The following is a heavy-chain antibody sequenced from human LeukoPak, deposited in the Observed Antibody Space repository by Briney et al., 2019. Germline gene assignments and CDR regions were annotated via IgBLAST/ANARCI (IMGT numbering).Heavy chain of an antibody. J-gene: IGHJ4*02. V-gene: IGHV1-8*03. CDR3: VRAVRSIAARHIYYFDY. Sequence: GASVKVSCKASGYTFTTYGINGLGQAPGQGLEWMGWMNPNSGNTGYAQKFQGRVTITRNTSISTAYMELSSLRSEDTAVYYCVRAVRSIAARHIYYFDYWGQGTLVTVSS. D-gene: IGHD6-6*01. CDR1: GYTFTTYG. CDR2: MNPNSGNT.